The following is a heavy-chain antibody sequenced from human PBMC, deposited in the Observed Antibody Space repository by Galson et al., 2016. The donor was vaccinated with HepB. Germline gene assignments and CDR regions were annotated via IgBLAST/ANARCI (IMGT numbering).Heavy chain of an antibody. CDR1: GFSFSTYW. V-gene: IGHV3-74*01. Sequence: SLRLSCAASGFSFSTYWMHWVHLVPGKGLVFVSHINHDGISTAYADSVKGRFTVSRDTAKNTLYLQMNSLRAEDAGVYFCAIGRWMWGFNSWGQGTQVTFSS. D-gene: IGHD4-23*01. J-gene: IGHJ4*02. CDR2: INHDGIST. CDR3: AIGRWMWGFNS.